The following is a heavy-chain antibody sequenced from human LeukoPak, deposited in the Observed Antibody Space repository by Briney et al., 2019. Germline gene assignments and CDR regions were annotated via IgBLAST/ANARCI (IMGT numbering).Heavy chain of an antibody. D-gene: IGHD3-10*01. CDR3: AKSYYYGSGSYSRNNWFDS. V-gene: IGHV3-23*01. Sequence: PGGSLRLSCTASGFTFSTYAMSWVRQAPGKGLEWVSGISGSGGTTYYADSVKGRFTISRDNSKNTLYLQMDSLRAEDTAVYHCAKSYYYGSGSYSRNNWFDSWGQGTLVTVSS. CDR2: ISGSGGTT. CDR1: GFTFSTYA. J-gene: IGHJ5*01.